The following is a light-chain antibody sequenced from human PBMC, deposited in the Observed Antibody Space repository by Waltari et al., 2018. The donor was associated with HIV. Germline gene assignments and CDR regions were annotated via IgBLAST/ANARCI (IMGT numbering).Light chain of an antibody. V-gene: IGLV2-11*01. CDR1: SRDVGGYNY. CDR2: DIN. CDR3: CSYAGSFTLI. Sequence: QSALTQPRSVSGSPGPSVTISCTGTSRDVGGYNYVSWYQLRPGTAPKLIIYDINKRPSGVPDRFSGSGSGSTASLTISGLQADDEADYYCCSYAGSFTLIFGGGTRLTVL. J-gene: IGLJ2*01.